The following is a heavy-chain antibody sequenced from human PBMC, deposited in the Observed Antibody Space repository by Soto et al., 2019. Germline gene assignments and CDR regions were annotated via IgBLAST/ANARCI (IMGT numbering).Heavy chain of an antibody. D-gene: IGHD3-16*02. CDR2: IYHSGST. J-gene: IGHJ4*02. Sequence: SETLSLTCAVSGGSISSGGYSWSWIRQPPGKGLEWIGYIYHSGSTNYNPSLKSRVTISVDTSKNQFSLKLSSVTAADTAVYYCARKSAFGGVIVYFDYWGQGTLVTVSS. CDR3: ARKSAFGGVIVYFDY. V-gene: IGHV4-30-2*01. CDR1: GGSISSGGYS.